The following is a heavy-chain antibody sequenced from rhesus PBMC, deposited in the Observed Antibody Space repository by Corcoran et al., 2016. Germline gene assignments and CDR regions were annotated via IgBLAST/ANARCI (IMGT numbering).Heavy chain of an antibody. CDR3: ARVRVAYYFDY. J-gene: IGHJ4*01. Sequence: QVQLVQSGAEVKKPGASVKLSCQASGYTFPSYSIHWDRPAPGQGLELMGGSNPSNGKTGYAKKCQGRVTMTRDTSTSTAYMELSSLRSEDTAVYYCARVRVAYYFDYWGQGVLVTVSS. V-gene: IGHV1-200*01. CDR2: SNPSNGKT. D-gene: IGHD4-29*01. CDR1: GYTFPSYS.